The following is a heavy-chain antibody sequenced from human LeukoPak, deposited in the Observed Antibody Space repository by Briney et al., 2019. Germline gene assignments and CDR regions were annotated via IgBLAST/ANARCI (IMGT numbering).Heavy chain of an antibody. J-gene: IGHJ4*02. D-gene: IGHD2-15*01. V-gene: IGHV5-51*01. Sequence: GESLKISCKGSGYSFTSYWIGWVRQMPGKGLEWMGNIYPGDSDTRYSSSFQGQVTISADKSISTAYLQWSSLKASDTAMYYCVLQISQGRYCSGGSCYSPYYFDYWGQGTLVTVSS. CDR1: GYSFTSYW. CDR3: VLQISQGRYCSGGSCYSPYYFDY. CDR2: IYPGDSDT.